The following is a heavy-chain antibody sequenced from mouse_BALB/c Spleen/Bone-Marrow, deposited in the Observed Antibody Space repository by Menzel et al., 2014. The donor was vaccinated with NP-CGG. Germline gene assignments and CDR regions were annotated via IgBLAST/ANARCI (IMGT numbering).Heavy chain of an antibody. Sequence: VQLQQSGAELVKSGASVKLSCTASGFSIKDIYMHWVKQRPEQGLEWIGRIDPANGNTKYDPKFQGKATITADTSSNTAYLQLSSLTSEDTAVYYCARYYYGTLLDYWGQGTTLTVSS. V-gene: IGHV14-3*02. CDR1: GFSIKDIY. D-gene: IGHD1-1*01. CDR2: IDPANGNT. J-gene: IGHJ2*01. CDR3: ARYYYGTLLDY.